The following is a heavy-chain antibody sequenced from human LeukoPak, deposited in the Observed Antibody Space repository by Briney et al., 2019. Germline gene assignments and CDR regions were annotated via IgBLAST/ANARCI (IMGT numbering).Heavy chain of an antibody. CDR3: ARGGNYWPQWWFDP. V-gene: IGHV4-30-4*07. Sequence: PSQTLSLTCTVSGGSISSGGYSWSWIRQPPGKGLEWIGYISYSGSTYYNPSLKSRVTMSLDTSKNQFSLKLSSVTAADTAVYYCARGGNYWPQWWFDPWGRGTLVSVSS. J-gene: IGHJ5*02. CDR2: ISYSGST. CDR1: GGSISSGGYS. D-gene: IGHD1-26*01.